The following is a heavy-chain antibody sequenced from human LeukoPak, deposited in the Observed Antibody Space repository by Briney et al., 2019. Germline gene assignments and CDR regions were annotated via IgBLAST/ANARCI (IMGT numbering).Heavy chain of an antibody. J-gene: IGHJ4*02. Sequence: ASVKVSCKASGYSFSTYGISWVRQAPGQGLEWMGWISAYNGNTNYAQKLQGRVTMTTDTSTSTAYMELRSLRSDDTAVYYCAKEGQDSGSYYGIDYWGQGTLVTVSS. D-gene: IGHD3-10*01. CDR2: ISAYNGNT. V-gene: IGHV1-18*01. CDR1: GYSFSTYG. CDR3: AKEGQDSGSYYGIDY.